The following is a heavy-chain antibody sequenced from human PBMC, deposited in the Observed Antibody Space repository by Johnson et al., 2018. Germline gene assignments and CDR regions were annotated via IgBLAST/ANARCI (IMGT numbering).Heavy chain of an antibody. CDR2: MNPNSGNT. V-gene: IGHV1-8*01. CDR3: ARVIAVAGTDAFDI. CDR1: GYTFTSYA. Sequence: QVQLVQSGAEVTKPGASVKVSCKASGYTFTSYAINWVRQATGQGLEWMGWMNPNSGNTGYAQKIQGRVTMTMNTSRSTAYMELSSLRSEDTAVYYCARVIAVAGTDAFDIWGQGTMVTVSS. D-gene: IGHD6-19*01. J-gene: IGHJ3*02.